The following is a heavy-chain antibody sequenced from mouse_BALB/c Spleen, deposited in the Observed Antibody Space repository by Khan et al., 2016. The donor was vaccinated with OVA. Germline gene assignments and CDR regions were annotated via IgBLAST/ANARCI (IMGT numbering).Heavy chain of an antibody. CDR3: ASDYGSSSWFAY. CDR1: GYTFTNYI. V-gene: IGHV1S136*01. D-gene: IGHD1-1*01. J-gene: IGHJ3*01. Sequence: VQLKQSGPELVKPGASVKMSCKASGYTFTNYIIHWVKQKPGQGLEWIGYINPYNDGTKYNEKFKGKATLPSDKSSSTAYLELRGLTSEVSAVYYCASDYGSSSWFAYWGQGTLVTVSA. CDR2: INPYNDGT.